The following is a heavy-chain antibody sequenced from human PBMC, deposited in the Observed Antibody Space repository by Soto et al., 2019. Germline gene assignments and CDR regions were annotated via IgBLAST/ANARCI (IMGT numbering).Heavy chain of an antibody. Sequence: SETLSLTCTVSGGSISSSSYYWGWIRQPPGKGLEWIGSSYYSGSTYYNPSLKSRVTISVDTSKDQFSLKLSSVTAADTAVYYCACLAGTMIEFDYWGQGTLVTVSS. CDR1: GGSISSSSYY. CDR2: SYYSGST. D-gene: IGHD3-22*01. V-gene: IGHV4-39*01. J-gene: IGHJ4*02. CDR3: ACLAGTMIEFDY.